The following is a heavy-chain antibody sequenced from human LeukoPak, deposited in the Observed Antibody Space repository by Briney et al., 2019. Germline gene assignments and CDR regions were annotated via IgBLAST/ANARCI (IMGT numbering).Heavy chain of an antibody. V-gene: IGHV4-59*01. CDR3: ARGAYYDFWSGYYAAPGLNWFDP. CDR1: GGSISSYY. CDR2: IYYSGSA. J-gene: IGHJ5*02. Sequence: PSETLSLTCTVSGGSISSYYWSWIRQPPRQGLDWIGYIYYSGSANYNPSLMSRVTISVDTSKNQFSLKLSSVTAADTAVYYCARGAYYDFWSGYYAAPGLNWFDPWGQGTLVTVSS. D-gene: IGHD3-3*01.